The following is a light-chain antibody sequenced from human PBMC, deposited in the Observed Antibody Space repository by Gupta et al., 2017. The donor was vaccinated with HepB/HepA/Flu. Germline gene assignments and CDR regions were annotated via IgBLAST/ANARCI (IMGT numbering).Light chain of an antibody. J-gene: IGLJ3*02. CDR3: VLYMGSGIFM. CDR1: SGSVSPNFY. CDR2: NTN. Sequence: QTVVTQEPSFSVSPGRTVTPTCSLSSGSVSPNFYSAWYQQTPGQAPRTFINNTNTRSSGVPDRFSAAFLGNNAALTITGAQADDDADYYCVLYMGSGIFMFGGGTKLTVL. V-gene: IGLV8-61*01.